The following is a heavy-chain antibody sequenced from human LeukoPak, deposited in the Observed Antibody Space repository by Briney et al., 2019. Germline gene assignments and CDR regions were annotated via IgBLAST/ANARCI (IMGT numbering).Heavy chain of an antibody. D-gene: IGHD3-10*01. V-gene: IGHV4-59*12. CDR1: GGSISSYY. CDR3: ARVLVRGVITYFDY. J-gene: IGHJ4*02. CDR2: IYYSGST. Sequence: SETLSLTCTVSGGSISSYYWSWIRQPPGKGLEWIGYIYYSGSTNYNPSLKSRVTISVDTSKSQFSLKLSSVTAADTAVYYCARVLVRGVITYFDYWGRGTLVTVSS.